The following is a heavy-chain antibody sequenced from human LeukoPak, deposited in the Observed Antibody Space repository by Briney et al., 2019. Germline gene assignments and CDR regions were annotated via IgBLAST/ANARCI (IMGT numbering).Heavy chain of an antibody. J-gene: IGHJ4*02. Sequence: PSETLSLTCTVSGGSISSSSYYWGWIRQPPGKGLEWIGSIYYSGSTYYNPSLKSRVTISVDTSKNQFSLKLSSVTAADTAVYYCAITGGVGAPIDYWGQGTLVTVSS. D-gene: IGHD1-26*01. V-gene: IGHV4-39*07. CDR1: GGSISSSSYY. CDR2: IYYSGST. CDR3: AITGGVGAPIDY.